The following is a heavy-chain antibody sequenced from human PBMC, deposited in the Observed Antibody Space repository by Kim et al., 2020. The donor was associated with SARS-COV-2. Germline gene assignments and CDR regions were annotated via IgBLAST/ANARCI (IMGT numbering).Heavy chain of an antibody. J-gene: IGHJ4*02. CDR3: ARLVVRGYYFDY. D-gene: IGHD3-10*01. V-gene: IGHV3-30*01. Sequence: YYAESVKGRFTISRDNSKNTLYLQMNSLRAEDTAVYYCARLVVRGYYFDYWGQGTLVTVSS.